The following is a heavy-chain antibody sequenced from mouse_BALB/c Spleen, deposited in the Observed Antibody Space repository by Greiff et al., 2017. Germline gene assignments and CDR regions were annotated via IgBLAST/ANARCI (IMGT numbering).Heavy chain of an antibody. Sequence: EVQGVESGGGLVQPGGSLKLSCAASGFTFSSYGMSWVRQTPDKRLELVATINSNGGSTYYPDSVKGRFTISRDNAKNTLYLQMSSLKSEDTAMYYCARGDYQFAYWGQGTLVTVSA. CDR2: INSNGGST. D-gene: IGHD2-4*01. V-gene: IGHV5-6-3*01. J-gene: IGHJ3*01. CDR1: GFTFSSYG. CDR3: ARGDYQFAY.